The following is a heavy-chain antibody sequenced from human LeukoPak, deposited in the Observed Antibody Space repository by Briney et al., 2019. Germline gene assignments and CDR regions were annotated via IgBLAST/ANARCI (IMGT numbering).Heavy chain of an antibody. CDR2: ISAYNGYT. CDR1: GYTFTTYD. CDR3: ARVGTGTRSFDS. J-gene: IGHJ4*02. Sequence: GSVKVSCKTSGYTFTTYDINWVRQAPGQGLEWMGRISAYNGYTNYGQKLQGRVTMTTDTSTNTAYMELRSLRSDDTAVYYCARVGTGTRSFDSCGQGTLVTVSS. V-gene: IGHV1-18*01. D-gene: IGHD1/OR15-1a*01.